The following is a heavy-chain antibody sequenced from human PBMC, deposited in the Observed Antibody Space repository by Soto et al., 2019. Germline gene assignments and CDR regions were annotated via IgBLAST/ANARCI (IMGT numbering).Heavy chain of an antibody. J-gene: IGHJ6*03. D-gene: IGHD1-7*01. Sequence: EVQLVESGGGLVQPGGSLRLSCAASGFTFSSYWMHWVRQAPGKGLVWVSRINSDGSSTSYADSVKGRFTISRDNAKNTLDLQMNSLRAEDTAVYYCARETELIYYYYYMDVWGKGTTVTVSS. CDR1: GFTFSSYW. CDR3: ARETELIYYYYYMDV. CDR2: INSDGSST. V-gene: IGHV3-74*01.